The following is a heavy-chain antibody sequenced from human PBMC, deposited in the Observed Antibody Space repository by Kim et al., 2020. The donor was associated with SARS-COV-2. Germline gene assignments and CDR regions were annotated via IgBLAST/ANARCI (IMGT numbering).Heavy chain of an antibody. CDR3: ARVLRYSYGYHFDY. Sequence: SETLSLTCTVSGGSISSYYWSWIRQPPGKGLEWIGYIYYSGSTNYNPSLKSRVTISVDTSKNQFSLKLSSVTAADTAVYYCARVLRYSYGYHFDYWGQGTLVTVSS. V-gene: IGHV4-59*01. CDR1: GGSISSYY. D-gene: IGHD5-18*01. CDR2: IYYSGST. J-gene: IGHJ4*02.